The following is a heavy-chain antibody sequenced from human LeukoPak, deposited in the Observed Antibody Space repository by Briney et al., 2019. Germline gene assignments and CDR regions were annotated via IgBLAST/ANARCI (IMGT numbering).Heavy chain of an antibody. CDR1: GGSISSGGYY. CDR3: ARADYPTYYGMDV. CDR2: IYYSGST. D-gene: IGHD4-11*01. Sequence: SETLSLTCTVSGGSISSGGYYWSWLRQPPGKGLEWIGYIYYSGSTNYNPSLKSRVTISVDTSKNQFSLKLSSVTAADTAVYYCARADYPTYYGMDVWGQGTTVTVSS. J-gene: IGHJ6*02. V-gene: IGHV4-61*08.